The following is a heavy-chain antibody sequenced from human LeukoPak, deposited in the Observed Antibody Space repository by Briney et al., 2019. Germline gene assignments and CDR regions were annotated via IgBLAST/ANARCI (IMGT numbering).Heavy chain of an antibody. D-gene: IGHD6-19*01. Sequence: SETLSLTCAVYGGSFSGYYWSWIRQPPGKGLEWIGEINHSGSTNYNPSLKSRVTISVDTSKNQFSLKLSSVTAEDTAVYYCARDHGFITVAAFDYWGQGTLVTVSS. CDR3: ARDHGFITVAAFDY. V-gene: IGHV4-34*01. CDR1: GGSFSGYY. CDR2: INHSGST. J-gene: IGHJ4*02.